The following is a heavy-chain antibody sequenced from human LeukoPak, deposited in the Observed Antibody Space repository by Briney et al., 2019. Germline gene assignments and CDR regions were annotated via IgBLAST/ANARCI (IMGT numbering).Heavy chain of an antibody. CDR2: ISAYNGNT. Sequence: ASVKVSCKASGYTFTSYGISWVRQAPGQGLEWMGWISAYNGNTNYAQKLQGRVTMTTDTSTSTAYMELRSLRSDDTAVYYCARVSEPVFYGDYAGFWFDPWGQGTLVTVSS. V-gene: IGHV1-18*01. CDR1: GYTFTSYG. J-gene: IGHJ5*02. D-gene: IGHD4-17*01. CDR3: ARVSEPVFYGDYAGFWFDP.